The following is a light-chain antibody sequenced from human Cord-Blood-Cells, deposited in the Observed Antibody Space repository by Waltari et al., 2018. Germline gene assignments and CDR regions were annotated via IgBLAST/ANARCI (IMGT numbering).Light chain of an antibody. CDR2: WAS. CDR3: QQYYSTPRT. J-gene: IGKJ1*01. V-gene: IGKV4-1*01. Sequence: DIVMTQSPDSLAVSLGERATINCKSSQSVLYSSNNKNYLAWYQQKPVQPPKLLIYWASTRESGVPDRFSDSGSGTDFTLTISSLQAEDVAVYYCQQYYSTPRTFGQGTKVEIK. CDR1: QSVLYSSNNKNY.